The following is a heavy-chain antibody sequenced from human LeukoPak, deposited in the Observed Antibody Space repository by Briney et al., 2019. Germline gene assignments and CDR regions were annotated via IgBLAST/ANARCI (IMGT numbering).Heavy chain of an antibody. CDR1: GGSISSSSYY. V-gene: IGHV4-39*01. J-gene: IGHJ4*02. D-gene: IGHD3-10*01. CDR3: AIRDFYYYGTGKDY. CDR2: IYYSGST. Sequence: SETLSLTCTVSGGSISSSSYYWGWIRQPPGKGLEWIGSIYYSGSTYYNPSLKSRVTISVDTSKNRFSLKLSSVTAADTAVYYCAIRDFYYYGTGKDYWGQGTLVTVSS.